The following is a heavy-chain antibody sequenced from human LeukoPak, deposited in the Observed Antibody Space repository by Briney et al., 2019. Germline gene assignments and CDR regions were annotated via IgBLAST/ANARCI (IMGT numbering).Heavy chain of an antibody. Sequence: SVKVSCKASGGTFSSYAISWVRQAPGQGLEWMGGIIPIFGTANYAQKFQGRVTITADESTSTAYMELSSLRSEDTAVYYCATNSEYYYDSGAYFQHWGQGTLVTVSS. D-gene: IGHD3-22*01. CDR2: IIPIFGTA. CDR1: GGTFSSYA. J-gene: IGHJ1*01. V-gene: IGHV1-69*13. CDR3: ATNSEYYYDSGAYFQH.